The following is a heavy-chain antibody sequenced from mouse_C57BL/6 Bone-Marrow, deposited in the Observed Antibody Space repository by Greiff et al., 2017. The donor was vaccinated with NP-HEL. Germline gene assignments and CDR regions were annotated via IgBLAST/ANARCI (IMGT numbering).Heavy chain of an antibody. CDR2: ISSGGSYT. V-gene: IGHV5-6*01. CDR1: GFTFSSYG. J-gene: IGHJ3*01. CDR3: ARQYGYY. D-gene: IGHD2-2*01. Sequence: EVNLVESGGDLVKPGGSLKLSCAASGFTFSSYGMSWVRQTPDKRLEWVATISSGGSYTYYPDSVKGRFTISRDNAKNTLYLQMSSLKSEDTAMYYCARQYGYYWGQGTLVTVSA.